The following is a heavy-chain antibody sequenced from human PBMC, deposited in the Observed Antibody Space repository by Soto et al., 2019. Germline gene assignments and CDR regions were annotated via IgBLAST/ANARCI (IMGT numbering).Heavy chain of an antibody. CDR1: NGSISNFY. CDR3: ARSSHKESWFDP. J-gene: IGHJ5*02. CDR2: IHGSGSA. D-gene: IGHD6-13*01. Sequence: SETLSLACTVSNGSISNFYWNWIRQSAGKGLEWIGRIHGSGSATYNPSLRSRVTMSVDTSKNQFSLKVNSVTGADTAVYYCARSSHKESWFDPWGQGTLVTVSS. V-gene: IGHV4-4*07.